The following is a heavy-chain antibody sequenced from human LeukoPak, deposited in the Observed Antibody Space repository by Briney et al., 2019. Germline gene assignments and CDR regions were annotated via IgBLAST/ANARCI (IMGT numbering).Heavy chain of an antibody. CDR2: IYYSGST. V-gene: IGHV4-59*01. D-gene: IGHD6-13*01. Sequence: PSETLSLTCSVPGGSISSDYWSWIRQPPGKGLEWIGYIYYSGSTNYNPSLKSRVTISIDTSKNQFSLKLRSVTAADTAVYYCAKRNSAAAGAYDYWGQGTLVTVSS. CDR1: GGSISSDY. J-gene: IGHJ4*02. CDR3: AKRNSAAAGAYDY.